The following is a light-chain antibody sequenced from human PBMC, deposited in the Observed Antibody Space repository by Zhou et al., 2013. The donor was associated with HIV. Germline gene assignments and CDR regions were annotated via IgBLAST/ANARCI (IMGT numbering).Light chain of an antibody. CDR1: QSISSY. V-gene: IGKV1-39*01. J-gene: IGKJ1*01. CDR2: AAS. CDR3: QQYNSYSPT. Sequence: DIQMTQSPSSLSASVRDRVTITCRTSQSISSYLNWYQQKPGKAPKLLIYAASSLQSGVPSRFSGSGSGTDFTLTISSLQPEDFATYYCQQYNSYSPTFGQGTKVEIK.